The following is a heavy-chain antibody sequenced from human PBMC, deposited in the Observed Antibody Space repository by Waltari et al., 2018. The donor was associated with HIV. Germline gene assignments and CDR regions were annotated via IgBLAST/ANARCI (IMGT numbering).Heavy chain of an antibody. V-gene: IGHV3-7*01. CDR1: GFTFSSSW. D-gene: IGHD6-13*01. J-gene: IGHJ4*02. CDR2: IYEDGSEI. Sequence: EVRLVESGGGLVQPGGSLRLSCAASGFTFSSSWMTWVRQAPGKGLEWVANIYEDGSEIHYVDSVKGRFTISRYNAKNSLYLQMNSLRAEDTAVYYCARRQQLTDLGQGTLVTVSS. CDR3: ARRQQLTD.